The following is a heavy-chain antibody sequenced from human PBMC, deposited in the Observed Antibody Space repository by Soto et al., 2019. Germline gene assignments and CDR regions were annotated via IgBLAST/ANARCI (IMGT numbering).Heavy chain of an antibody. J-gene: IGHJ4*02. D-gene: IGHD6-13*01. V-gene: IGHV4-59*01. CDR2: IDSSGST. CDR1: GVSISFYY. Sequence: QVQLQESGPGLVKPSETLSLTCTVSGVSISFYYWRWIRQPPGKGLEWIAYIDSSGSTKYNPSLKSRVTISLDTSRNQLSLKLNSVTAADTAVYYCAREGYSSRWNPIDYWGQGTQVTVSS. CDR3: AREGYSSRWNPIDY.